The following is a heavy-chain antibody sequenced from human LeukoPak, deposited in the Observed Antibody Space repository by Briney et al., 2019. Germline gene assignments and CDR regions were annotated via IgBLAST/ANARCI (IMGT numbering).Heavy chain of an antibody. CDR3: AREHIFERSRVDY. V-gene: IGHV1-18*04. D-gene: IGHD2-21*01. Sequence: VASVKLSCKASGYTFTNYVINWVRQAPGQGLEWVGWISAYNGNTNYTQKFQGRLTITMDTSTSTAYMELRSLRSDDTAVYFCAREHIFERSRVDYWGQGTLVTVSS. CDR2: ISAYNGNT. CDR1: GYTFTNYV. J-gene: IGHJ4*02.